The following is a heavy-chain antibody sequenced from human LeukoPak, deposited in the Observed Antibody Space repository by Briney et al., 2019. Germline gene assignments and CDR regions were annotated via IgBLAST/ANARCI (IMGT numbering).Heavy chain of an antibody. J-gene: IGHJ5*02. V-gene: IGHV1-2*02. D-gene: IGHD6-19*01. CDR3: ARDLAVAGTEGGWFDP. CDR2: INPNSGGT. Sequence: GASVKVSCKASGYTFTVYYMHWARQAPGQGLEWMGWINPNSGGTNYAQKFQGRVTMTRDTSISTAYMELSRLRSDDTAVYYCARDLAVAGTEGGWFDPWGQGTLVTVSS. CDR1: GYTFTVYY.